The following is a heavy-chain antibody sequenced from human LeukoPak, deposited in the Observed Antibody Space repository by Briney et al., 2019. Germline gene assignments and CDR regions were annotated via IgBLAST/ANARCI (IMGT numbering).Heavy chain of an antibody. CDR2: INPKSGHT. D-gene: IGHD1-1*01. V-gene: IGHV1-8*01. CDR3: ARDIWNLRMIYY. CDR1: GDTFTSHD. J-gene: IGHJ4*02. Sequence: ASVKVSCKAAGDTFTSHDINWVRQATGQGLEWMGWINPKSGHTGYAQRFKDRVTMTWNTSITTAYMELRSLRSEDTAVYYCARDIWNLRMIYYWGQGTLVTVSS.